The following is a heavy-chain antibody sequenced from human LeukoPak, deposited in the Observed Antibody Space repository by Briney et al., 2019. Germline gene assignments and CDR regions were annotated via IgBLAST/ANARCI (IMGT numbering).Heavy chain of an antibody. CDR3: ARDNYYGSGSFDY. J-gene: IGHJ4*02. CDR2: ISSSGSTI. V-gene: IGHV3-48*03. CDR1: GFTFSSYE. Sequence: GGSLRLSCAASGFTFSSYEMNWVRQAPGKGLEWVSYISSSGSTIYYADSVKGRFTISRDNAKNSLYLQMNSLRAEDTAVYYCARDNYYGSGSFDYWGQGTLVTVSS. D-gene: IGHD3-10*01.